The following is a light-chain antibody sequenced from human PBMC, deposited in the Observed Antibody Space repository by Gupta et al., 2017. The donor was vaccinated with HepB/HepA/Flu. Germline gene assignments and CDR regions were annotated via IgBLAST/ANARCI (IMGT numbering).Light chain of an antibody. CDR3: EAWDDSLSGPV. CDR1: TSNIGHNH. Sequence: QSVLTQPPSASGTPGQRVHIYRSGSTSNIGHNHVYWYQQVPGTAPKLLIHWNNQRPSGVPDRFSGSKSGTSASLAISGLQSEDETDYYCEAWDDSLSGPVVGGGTKLTVL. CDR2: WNN. V-gene: IGLV1-47*01. J-gene: IGLJ3*02.